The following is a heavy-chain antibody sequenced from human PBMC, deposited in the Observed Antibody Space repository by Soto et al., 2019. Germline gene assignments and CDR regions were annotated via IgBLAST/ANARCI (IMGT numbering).Heavy chain of an antibody. V-gene: IGHV3-21*06. CDR2: ISSRSTFI. CDR1: GFTFSTYG. D-gene: IGHD3-22*01. Sequence: GGSLRLSCASSGFTFSTYGMNWVRQAPGKGLEWVSSISSRSTFINYADSVKGRFTISRDNDKGLVYLQMNSLRAEDTAVYYCARDPPLSMIVVVGVDDFWGQGTLVTVSS. J-gene: IGHJ4*02. CDR3: ARDPPLSMIVVVGVDDF.